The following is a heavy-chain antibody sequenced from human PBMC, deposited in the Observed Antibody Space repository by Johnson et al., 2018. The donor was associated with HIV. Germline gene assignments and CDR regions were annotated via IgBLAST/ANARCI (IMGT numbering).Heavy chain of an antibody. V-gene: IGHV3-53*01. CDR1: DFTVSGNY. D-gene: IGHD3-3*01. J-gene: IGHJ3*02. Sequence: MLLVESGGGLIQPGGSLRLSCAASDFTVSGNYMSWVRQAPGKGLEWVSLIHSGGTTFYADSVRGRFTISRDSSKNTLYLQMNSLRAEDTAVYYCARDRNHYDFWSGYYYDAFDIWGQGTMVTVSS. CDR3: ARDRNHYDFWSGYYYDAFDI. CDR2: IHSGGTT.